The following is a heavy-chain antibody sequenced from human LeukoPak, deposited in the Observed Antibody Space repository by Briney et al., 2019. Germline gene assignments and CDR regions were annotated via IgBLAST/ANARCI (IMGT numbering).Heavy chain of an antibody. CDR3: ARGPRNIVPAAMYTLFDY. V-gene: IGHV3-21*01. D-gene: IGHD2-2*01. J-gene: IGHJ4*02. Sequence: GGSLRLSCAAPGFTFSSYSMNWVRQAPGKGLEWVSSISSSSYIYYADSVKGRFTISRDNAKNSLYLQMNSLRAEDTAVYYCARGPRNIVPAAMYTLFDYWGQGTLVTVSS. CDR1: GFTFSSYS. CDR2: ISSSSYI.